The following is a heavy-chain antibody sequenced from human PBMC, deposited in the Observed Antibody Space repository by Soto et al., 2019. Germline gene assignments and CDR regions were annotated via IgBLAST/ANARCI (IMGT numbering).Heavy chain of an antibody. CDR2: ISAYNDYT. Sequence: ASVKVSCKASGYTFTSYGISWVRQAPRQGLEWMGWISAYNDYTNYAQKLQGRVTMTTDTSTRIAYLELRSLRSDDTAVYYCAREGYYSGSGSYSPPRYYGMDVWGQGTTVTAP. J-gene: IGHJ6*02. CDR1: GYTFTSYG. CDR3: AREGYYSGSGSYSPPRYYGMDV. D-gene: IGHD3-10*01. V-gene: IGHV1-18*01.